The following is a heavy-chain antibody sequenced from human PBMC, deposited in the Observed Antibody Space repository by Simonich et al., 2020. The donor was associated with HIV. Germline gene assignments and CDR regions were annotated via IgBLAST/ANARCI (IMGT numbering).Heavy chain of an antibody. D-gene: IGHD3-16*01. Sequence: QVQLQQWGAGLLKPSETLSLTCAVYGGSFSGYYWSWIRQPPGKGLEGIGKINHSGSTNYNPTLKSRVTISVDTSKNQFSLKLSSVTAADTAVYYCARGLYQRLYYFDYWGQGTLVTVSS. CDR2: INHSGST. CDR3: ARGLYQRLYYFDY. CDR1: GGSFSGYY. J-gene: IGHJ4*02. V-gene: IGHV4-34*01.